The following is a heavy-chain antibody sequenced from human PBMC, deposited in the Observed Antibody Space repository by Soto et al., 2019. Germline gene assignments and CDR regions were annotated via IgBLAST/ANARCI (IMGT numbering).Heavy chain of an antibody. D-gene: IGHD4-17*01. CDR2: ISAYNGNT. CDR3: ARAVYGGNSGSWYSDL. V-gene: IGHV1-18*01. CDR1: GYTFSSYS. Sequence: QAQLEQSGPEVEKPGASVNVSCKASGYTFSSYSISWVRQAPGQGLEWMGWISAYNGNTNYAQKLKGRVTMTRDTYTKTVNMELRSLTSDYTAVYYCARAVYGGNSGSWYSDLWGRGTLVTVSS. J-gene: IGHJ2*01.